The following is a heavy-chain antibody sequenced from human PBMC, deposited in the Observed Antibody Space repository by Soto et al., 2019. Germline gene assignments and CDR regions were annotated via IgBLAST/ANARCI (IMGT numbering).Heavy chain of an antibody. CDR2: IIPIFGTA. V-gene: IGHV1-69*13. D-gene: IGHD3-22*01. Sequence: SVRVSCKASGCTFSSYAISWVRQAPGQGLEWMGGIIPIFGTANYAQKFQGRVTITADESTSTAYMELSSLRSEDTAVYYCARDLRVYYDSSGYYYYYGMEVWGQGATGIVSS. J-gene: IGHJ6*01. CDR3: ARDLRVYYDSSGYYYYYGMEV. CDR1: GCTFSSYA.